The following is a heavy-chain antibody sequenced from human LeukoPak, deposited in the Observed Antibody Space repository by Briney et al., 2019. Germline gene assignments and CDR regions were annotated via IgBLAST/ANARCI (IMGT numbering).Heavy chain of an antibody. Sequence: SETLSLTCTVSGDPITGYFWSWIRQPAGRGLEWIGRIHGRGSSNYNPSLKSRVTISEDTSKNQLSLTVTSVTAADTAVYYCARESYCSSIRCPWADNYFYMDVWGKGTTVTVSS. CDR3: ARESYCSSIRCPWADNYFYMDV. V-gene: IGHV4-4*07. J-gene: IGHJ6*03. D-gene: IGHD6-13*01. CDR1: GDPITGYF. CDR2: IHGRGSS.